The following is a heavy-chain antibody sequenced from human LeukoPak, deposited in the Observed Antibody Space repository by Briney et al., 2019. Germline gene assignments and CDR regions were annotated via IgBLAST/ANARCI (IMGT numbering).Heavy chain of an antibody. CDR3: ARHRMTTGTISDFDY. J-gene: IGHJ4*02. D-gene: IGHD4-11*01. CDR1: GGSVSSRTYY. Sequence: SQTLSLTCTVSGGSVSSRTYYWGWIRQPPGKGLEWIGNIYYSGSTNYNPSLKSRVTMSVDTSKNQFSLKLSSVTAADTAVYYCARHRMTTGTISDFDYWGQGTLVTVSS. V-gene: IGHV4-39*07. CDR2: IYYSGST.